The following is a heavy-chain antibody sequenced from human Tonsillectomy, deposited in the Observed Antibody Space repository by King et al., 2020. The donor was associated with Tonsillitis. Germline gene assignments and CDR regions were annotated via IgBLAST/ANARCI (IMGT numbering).Heavy chain of an antibody. CDR2: IHNSGNT. V-gene: IGHV4-39*02. CDR3: GRDNGDYNGLFDC. CDR1: GGSVTHNSFY. D-gene: IGHD4-17*01. Sequence: QLQESGPGLVKPSETLSLTCTVSGGSVTHNSFYWGWIRQVPGKGLEWIASIHNSGNTFYNPSLQRRATISSDTSTNQISLKLVSVTAAETAVYYCGRDNGDYNGLFDCWGQGALVTVSS. J-gene: IGHJ4*02.